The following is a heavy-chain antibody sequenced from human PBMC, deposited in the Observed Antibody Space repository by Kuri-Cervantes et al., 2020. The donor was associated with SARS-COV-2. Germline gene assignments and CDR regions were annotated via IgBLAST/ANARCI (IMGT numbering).Heavy chain of an antibody. V-gene: IGHV1-69*04. Sequence: SLKVSCKASGVTFTRDTINWVRQAPGQGLGWMGSSIPDLGVKNYARKFQGRVTITADKSTNKAYMDLNSLTSEDTAVYYCARERSAWPFDYWGQGTLVTVSS. CDR3: ARERSAWPFDY. CDR2: SIPDLGVK. J-gene: IGHJ4*02. D-gene: IGHD6-19*01. CDR1: GVTFTRDT.